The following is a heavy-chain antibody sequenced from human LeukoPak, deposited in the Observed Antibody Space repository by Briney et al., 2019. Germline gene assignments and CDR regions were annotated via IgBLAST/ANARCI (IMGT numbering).Heavy chain of an antibody. J-gene: IGHJ4*02. CDR1: GGSISSTNYY. CDR2: IYYSGST. Sequence: SETLSLTCTVSGGSISSTNYYWGWIRQPPGKGLEWIGTIYYSGSTYYSPSLKSRLTISVDTSKNQFSLKLSSVTAADTAVYYCARDSGYSYGYFDYWGQGTLVTVSS. V-gene: IGHV4-39*07. CDR3: ARDSGYSYGYFDY. D-gene: IGHD5-18*01.